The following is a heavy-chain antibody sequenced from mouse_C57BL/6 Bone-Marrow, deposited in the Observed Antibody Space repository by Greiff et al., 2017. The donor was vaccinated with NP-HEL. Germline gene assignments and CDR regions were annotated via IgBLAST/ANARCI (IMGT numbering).Heavy chain of an antibody. J-gene: IGHJ3*01. Sequence: VQLQQSGTVLARPGASVKMSCKTSGYTFTSYWMHWVKQRPGQGLEWKGAIYPGNSDTSYNQKFKGKAKLTAVTSASTAYMELSSLTNEDSAVYYCTRGLITTVVATRAWFAYWGQGTLVTVSA. D-gene: IGHD1-1*01. CDR3: TRGLITTVVATRAWFAY. CDR1: GYTFTSYW. CDR2: IYPGNSDT. V-gene: IGHV1-5*01.